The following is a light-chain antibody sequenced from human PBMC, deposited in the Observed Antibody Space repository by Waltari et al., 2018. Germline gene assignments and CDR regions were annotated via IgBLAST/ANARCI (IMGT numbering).Light chain of an antibody. V-gene: IGLV1-36*01. CDR1: SSNIGSNS. Sequence: QSVLTQPPSASEAARKSVTISCSGSSSNIGSNSVSWYQQIPGTPSKLLIYYSDQLASGVSDRFSGSKSGTSASLAISGLQTEDEADYYCAAWDDSLSGHVVFGGGTRLTVL. J-gene: IGLJ2*01. CDR3: AAWDDSLSGHVV. CDR2: YSD.